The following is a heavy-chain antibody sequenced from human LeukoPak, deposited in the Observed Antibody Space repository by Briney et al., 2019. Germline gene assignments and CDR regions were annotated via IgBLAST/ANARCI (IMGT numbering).Heavy chain of an antibody. Sequence: GASVKVSCKASGYTFTGYYMHWVRQAPGQGLEWMGWINPNSGGTNYAQKFQGRVTMTRDTSIGAAYMELSRLRSDDTAVYYCAREGGGSYSYFDYWGKGTLVTVSS. CDR3: AREGGGSYSYFDY. D-gene: IGHD1-26*01. CDR2: INPNSGGT. V-gene: IGHV1-2*02. J-gene: IGHJ4*02. CDR1: GYTFTGYY.